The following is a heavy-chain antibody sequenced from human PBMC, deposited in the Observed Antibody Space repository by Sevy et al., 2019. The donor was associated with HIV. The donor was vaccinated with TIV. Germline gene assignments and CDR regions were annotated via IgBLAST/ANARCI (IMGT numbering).Heavy chain of an antibody. V-gene: IGHV1-2*02. CDR3: AGPDTGVAGSRGFGYYGMDV. CDR2: INPNSGGT. Sequence: ASVKVSCKASGYTFTGYYMHWVRQAPGQGLEWMGWINPNSGGTKYAQKFQGRVTMTRETSISTAYMELSRLRSDDTAGYYCAGPDTGVAGSRGFGYYGMDVWGQGTTVTVSS. J-gene: IGHJ6*02. D-gene: IGHD6-19*01. CDR1: GYTFTGYY.